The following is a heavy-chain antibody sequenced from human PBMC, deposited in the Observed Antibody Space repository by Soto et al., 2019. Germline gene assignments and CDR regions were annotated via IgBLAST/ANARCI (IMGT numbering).Heavy chain of an antibody. J-gene: IGHJ4*02. CDR2: INPSSGGT. CDR3: VGGKFRGS. Sequence: ASVKVSCKASGFTFTDYYIHWVQQSPGQGLEWMGWINPSSGGTKSAQQFQGRVTMTRDTSISAAYMELSGLTSDDTAVYYCVGGKFRGSWGQGALVTVSS. D-gene: IGHD2-15*01. V-gene: IGHV1-2*02. CDR1: GFTFTDYY.